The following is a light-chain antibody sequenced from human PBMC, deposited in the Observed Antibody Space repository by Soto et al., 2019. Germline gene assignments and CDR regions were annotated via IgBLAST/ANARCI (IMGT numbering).Light chain of an antibody. Sequence: EIVLTQSPGTLSLSPGERATLSCRASQSLSSTYLAGYQQKPGQAPRLLIYGASSRATGIPDRFIGSGSATDFSLTISRLEPADFAAYDGQQYGNSPPTCGGGTKVEI. J-gene: IGKJ4*01. CDR2: GAS. V-gene: IGKV3-20*01. CDR3: QQYGNSPPT. CDR1: QSLSSTY.